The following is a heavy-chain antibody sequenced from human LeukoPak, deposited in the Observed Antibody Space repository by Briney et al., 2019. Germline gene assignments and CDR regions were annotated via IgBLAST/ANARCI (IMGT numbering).Heavy chain of an antibody. V-gene: IGHV4-59*01. D-gene: IGHD5-12*01. CDR3: ARANRYDLYFDY. J-gene: IGHJ4*02. CDR1: GGSISSYY. CDR2: IYYTGST. Sequence: SETLSLTCTVSGGSISSYYWSWIRQPPGKGLEWIGYIYYTGSTNYNPSLKSRVTISVDTSKNRFSLKLSSVTAADTAVYYCARANRYDLYFDYWGQGTLVTVSS.